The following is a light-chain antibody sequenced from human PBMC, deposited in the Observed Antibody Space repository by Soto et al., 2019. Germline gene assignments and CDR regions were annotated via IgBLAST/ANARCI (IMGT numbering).Light chain of an antibody. CDR2: DAS. V-gene: IGKV1-13*02. J-gene: IGKJ5*01. Sequence: AIQLTQSPSSLSASVGDRVTITCRASQGISSALAWYQQKPGKAPKLLIYDASSLESVVPSRFSGSGSGTDFTLTISSLQPEDFATYYCQQFNSYLLTSGQGNRLEIK. CDR1: QGISSA. CDR3: QQFNSYLLT.